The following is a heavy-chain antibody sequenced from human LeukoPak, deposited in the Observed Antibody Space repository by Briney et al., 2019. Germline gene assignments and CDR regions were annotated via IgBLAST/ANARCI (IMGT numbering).Heavy chain of an antibody. D-gene: IGHD6-13*01. V-gene: IGHV3-49*04. Sequence: PGGSLRLSCTASGFTFGDYAMNWVRQAPGKGLEWVGLIRSKSHGETTEYAASVRGRFTISRDDSRSVAYLQMNSLRAEDTAVYYCFGYISKSNYGMDVWGLGTTVTVSS. CDR2: IRSKSHGETT. CDR1: GFTFGDYA. CDR3: FGYISKSNYGMDV. J-gene: IGHJ6*02.